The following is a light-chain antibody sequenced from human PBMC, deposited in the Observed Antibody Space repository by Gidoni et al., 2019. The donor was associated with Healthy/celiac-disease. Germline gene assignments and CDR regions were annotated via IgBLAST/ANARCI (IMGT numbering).Light chain of an antibody. Sequence: IRMTQSPSSFSASTGDRVTITCRASQGISSYLAWYQQKPGEAPKLLIYAASTLQSGVPSRFSGSGSGTDFTLTISCLQSEDFATYYCQQYYSYPPFTFGPGTKVDIK. CDR2: AAS. V-gene: IGKV1-8*01. CDR3: QQYYSYPPFT. CDR1: QGISSY. J-gene: IGKJ3*01.